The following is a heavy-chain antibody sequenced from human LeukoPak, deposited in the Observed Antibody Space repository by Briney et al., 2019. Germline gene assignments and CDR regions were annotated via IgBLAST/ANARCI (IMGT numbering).Heavy chain of an antibody. J-gene: IGHJ5*02. V-gene: IGHV3-30*03. CDR1: GFTFSSYG. CDR2: ISNDGGKK. D-gene: IGHD1-26*01. Sequence: PGRSLRLSCAASGFTFSSYGIHWVRQAPGKGLEWVAVISNDGGKKYYADSVKGRFTISRDNSKKTLSLQMNSLRVEDTAIYYCARGWELDPWGQGTLVTVSS. CDR3: ARGWELDP.